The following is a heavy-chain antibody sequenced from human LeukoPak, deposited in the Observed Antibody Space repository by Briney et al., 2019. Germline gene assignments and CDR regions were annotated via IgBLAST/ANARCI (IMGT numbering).Heavy chain of an antibody. V-gene: IGHV1-18*01. Sequence: GASVKVSCKASGYTFTSYGISWVRQAPGQGLEWMGWISAYNGNTNYAQKLQGRVTMTTDTSTSTAYMELRSLRSDDSAVYYCVRGGWLQRSYYYYMDVWGKGTTVTVSS. CDR1: GYTFTSYG. J-gene: IGHJ6*03. D-gene: IGHD5-24*01. CDR3: VRGGWLQRSYYYYMDV. CDR2: ISAYNGNT.